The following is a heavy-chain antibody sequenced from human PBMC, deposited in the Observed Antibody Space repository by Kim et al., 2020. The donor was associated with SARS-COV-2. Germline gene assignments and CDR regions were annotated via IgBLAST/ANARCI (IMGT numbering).Heavy chain of an antibody. CDR1: GFTFSSYA. J-gene: IGHJ4*02. CDR2: ISGSGGST. D-gene: IGHD5-12*01. CDR3: AKDRVDIVATEFWGGDRVQWLVPEGDY. V-gene: IGHV3-23*01. Sequence: GGSLRLSCAASGFTFSSYAMSWVRQAPGKGLEWVSAISGSGGSTYYADSVKGRFTISRDNSKNTLYLQMNSLRAEDTAVYYCAKDRVDIVATEFWGGDRVQWLVPEGDYWGQGTLVTVSS.